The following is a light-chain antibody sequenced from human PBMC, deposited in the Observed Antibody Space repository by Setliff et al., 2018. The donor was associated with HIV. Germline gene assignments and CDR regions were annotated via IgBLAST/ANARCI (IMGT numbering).Light chain of an antibody. CDR1: SSDVGGYNY. CDR3: SSYTSSDTPYV. CDR2: GVT. J-gene: IGLJ1*01. Sequence: QAVLTQPASVSGSPGQSITISCTGASSDVGGYNYFSWYQQHPGKAPKLMIYGVTNRPSGISNRFSGSKSGDTASLTISGLQAGDEADYYCSSYTSSDTPYVFGTGTKGTVL. V-gene: IGLV2-14*01.